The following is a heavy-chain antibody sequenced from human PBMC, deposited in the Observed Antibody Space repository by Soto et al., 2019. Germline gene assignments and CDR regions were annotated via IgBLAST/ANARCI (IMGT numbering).Heavy chain of an antibody. V-gene: IGHV3-48*02. CDR3: ARDRRYDFWSGYPWHYYYGMDV. CDR1: GFTFSSYS. D-gene: IGHD3-3*01. J-gene: IGHJ6*02. CDR2: ISSSSSTI. Sequence: HPGGSLRLSCAASGFTFSSYSMNWVRQAPGKGLEWVSYISSSSSTIYYADSVKGRFTISRDNAKNSLYLQMNSLRDEDTAVYYCARDRRYDFWSGYPWHYYYGMDVWGQGTTVTVSS.